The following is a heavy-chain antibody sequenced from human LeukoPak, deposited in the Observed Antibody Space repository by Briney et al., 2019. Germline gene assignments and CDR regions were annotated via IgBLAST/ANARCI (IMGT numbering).Heavy chain of an antibody. V-gene: IGHV4-59*08. CDR2: IYYSGST. CDR3: ARLKYYDSSGYYWYFDL. CDR1: GGSISSYY. J-gene: IGHJ2*01. Sequence: ASETLSLTCTVSGGSISSYYWSWIRQPPGKGLEWIGYIYYSGSTNYNPSLKSRVTISVDSSKNQFSLKLSSVTAADTAVYYCARLKYYDSSGYYWYFDLWGRGTLVTVSS. D-gene: IGHD3-22*01.